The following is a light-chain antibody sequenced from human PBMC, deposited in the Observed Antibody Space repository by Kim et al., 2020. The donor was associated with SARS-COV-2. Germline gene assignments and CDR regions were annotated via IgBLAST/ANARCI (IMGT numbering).Light chain of an antibody. V-gene: IGLV3-21*04. CDR1: KIGSKS. Sequence: GGTARINCGGNKIGSKSVHWYQQKPGQAPALVIDYDTDRPSGIPERFSGSNSGNTATLTISRVEAGDEADYYCQVWDSSRDHRGYVFGTGTKVTVL. CDR2: YDT. J-gene: IGLJ1*01. CDR3: QVWDSSRDHRGYV.